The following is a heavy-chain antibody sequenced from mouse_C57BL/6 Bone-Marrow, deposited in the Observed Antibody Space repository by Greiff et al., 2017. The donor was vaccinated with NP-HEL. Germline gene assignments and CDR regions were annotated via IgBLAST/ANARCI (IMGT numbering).Heavy chain of an antibody. D-gene: IGHD2-5*01. Sequence: QVQLQQPGAELVKPGASVKLSCKASGYTFTSYWMHWVKQRPGQGLEWIGMIHPNSGSTNYNEKFKSKATLTVDKSSSTAYMQLSSLTSEDSAVYYCARSRGYSNYQLAWFAYWGQGTLVTVSA. CDR1: GYTFTSYW. V-gene: IGHV1-64*01. J-gene: IGHJ3*01. CDR3: ARSRGYSNYQLAWFAY. CDR2: IHPNSGST.